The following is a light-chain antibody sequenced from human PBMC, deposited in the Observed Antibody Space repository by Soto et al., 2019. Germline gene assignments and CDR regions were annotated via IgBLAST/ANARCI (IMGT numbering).Light chain of an antibody. Sequence: DIQMTQSPSSVSASVGDRVTITCRVSQGISIWLAWYQHKPGKAPKLLIYAASSLKTGVPSRFSGSGSGREFTLTISSLQPEDFATYYCQQANSFPVTFGGGTKVEIK. V-gene: IGKV1-12*01. CDR1: QGISIW. CDR3: QQANSFPVT. J-gene: IGKJ4*01. CDR2: AAS.